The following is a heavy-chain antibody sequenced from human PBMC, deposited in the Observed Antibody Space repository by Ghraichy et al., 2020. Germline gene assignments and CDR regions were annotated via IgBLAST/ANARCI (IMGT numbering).Heavy chain of an antibody. CDR3: ARRAMVRGVEYYYYYYGMDV. CDR1: GYTFTSYA. V-gene: IGHV1-3*01. D-gene: IGHD3-10*01. Sequence: ASVKVSCKASGYTFTSYAMHWVRQAPGQRLEWMGWINAGNGNTKYSQKFQGRVTITRDTSASTAYMELSSLRSEDTAVYYCARRAMVRGVEYYYYYYGMDVWGQGITVTVSS. J-gene: IGHJ6*02. CDR2: INAGNGNT.